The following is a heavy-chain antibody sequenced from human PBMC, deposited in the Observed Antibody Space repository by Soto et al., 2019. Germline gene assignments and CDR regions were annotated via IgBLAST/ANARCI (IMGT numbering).Heavy chain of an antibody. D-gene: IGHD3-10*01. Sequence: ASVKVSCKASGYTFTSYGISWVRQAPGQGLEWMGWISAYNGNTNYAQKLQGRVTMTTDTSTSTAYMELRSLRSDDTAVYYCARMPLLWFGEPGAYYYYMDVWGKGTTVTVSS. CDR3: ARMPLLWFGEPGAYYYYMDV. V-gene: IGHV1-18*01. CDR2: ISAYNGNT. J-gene: IGHJ6*03. CDR1: GYTFTSYG.